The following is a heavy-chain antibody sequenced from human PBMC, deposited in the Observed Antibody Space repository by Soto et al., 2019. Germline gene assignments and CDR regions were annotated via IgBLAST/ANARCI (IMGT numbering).Heavy chain of an antibody. CDR3: ARETAAAGTRHYYYYYGMAV. CDR1: GDTFTGYY. V-gene: IGHV1-2*04. Sequence: ASVKVSCKASGDTFTGYYMHWVRQAPGQGLEWMGWINPNSGGTNYAQKFQGWVTMTRDTSISTAYMELSRLRSDDTAVYYCARETAAAGTRHYYYYYGMAVWGQGTTVTVSS. CDR2: INPNSGGT. J-gene: IGHJ6*02. D-gene: IGHD6-13*01.